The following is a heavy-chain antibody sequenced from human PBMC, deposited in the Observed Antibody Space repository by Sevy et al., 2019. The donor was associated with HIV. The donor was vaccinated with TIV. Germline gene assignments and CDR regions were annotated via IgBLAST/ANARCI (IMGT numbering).Heavy chain of an antibody. D-gene: IGHD6-13*01. CDR3: VRDRIAAAGGYFDN. V-gene: IGHV4-61*01. CDR1: GGSLSSGSYY. Sequence: SETLSLTCTVSGGSLSSGSYYWSWIRQPPGKGLEWIGYISYIGSTNYNPSLKSRVTISVDTSKNQLSLRLTSVTAADTAVYYCVRDRIAAAGGYFDNWGQGTPVTVSS. CDR2: ISYIGST. J-gene: IGHJ4*02.